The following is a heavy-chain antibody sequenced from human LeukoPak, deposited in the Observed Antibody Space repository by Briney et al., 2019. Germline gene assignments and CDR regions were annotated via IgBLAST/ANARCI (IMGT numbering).Heavy chain of an antibody. CDR2: ISIGNTYI. D-gene: IGHD3-22*01. CDR1: GFTFSRYS. CDR3: AGSDTIGYLPREWDYWYFDR. J-gene: IGHJ2*01. Sequence: GGSLRLSCAASGFTFSRYSMNWVRQAPGKGLEWVSSISIGNTYIYYADSVKGRFTISRDNAKNSLCLQLNSLRAEDTAVYYCAGSDTIGYLPREWDYWYFDRWGRGTLVTVSS. V-gene: IGHV3-21*03.